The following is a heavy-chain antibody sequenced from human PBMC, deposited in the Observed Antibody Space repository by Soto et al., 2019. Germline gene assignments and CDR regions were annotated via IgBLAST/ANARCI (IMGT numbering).Heavy chain of an antibody. D-gene: IGHD3-3*01. V-gene: IGHV4-34*01. CDR2: VHRSGRT. J-gene: IGHJ4*02. CDR3: ARPRIGAIFEL. CDR1: RGSLDDYQ. Sequence: SETLSLTCAVYRGSLDDYQWTWIRQPPGKGLEWIGEVHRSGRTNCNPSLKSRVTISIDTSTKQFSLKVNSVTAADTAVYYCARPRIGAIFELRGQGAQVTVS.